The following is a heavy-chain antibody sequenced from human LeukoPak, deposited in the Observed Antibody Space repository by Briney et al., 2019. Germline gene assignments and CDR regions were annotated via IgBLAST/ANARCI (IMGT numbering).Heavy chain of an antibody. CDR3: ASVRSLMVRGVPPYYYYYMDV. CDR2: IYTSGST. CDR1: GYSISSGSYY. J-gene: IGHJ6*03. V-gene: IGHV4-61*02. Sequence: PSETLSLTCTVSGYSISSGSYYWSWIRQPAGKGLEWIGRIYTSGSTNYNPSLKSRVTISVDTSKNQFSLKLSSVTAADTAVYYCASVRSLMVRGVPPYYYYYMDVWGKGTTVTVSS. D-gene: IGHD3-10*01.